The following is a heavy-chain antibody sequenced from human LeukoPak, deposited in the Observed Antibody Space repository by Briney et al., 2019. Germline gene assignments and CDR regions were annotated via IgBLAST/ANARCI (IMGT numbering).Heavy chain of an antibody. J-gene: IGHJ4*02. CDR3: ARLPFLEWLPLDD. CDR2: IYPGDSDT. V-gene: IGHV5-51*01. CDR1: GYSFTTYW. Sequence: LGESLKISCKASGYSFTTYWIGWVRQMPGKALEWMGIIYPGDSDTRYSPSFQGQVTISADKSISTAYLQWSSLKASDTAMHYCARLPFLEWLPLDDWGQGTLVTVSS. D-gene: IGHD3-3*01.